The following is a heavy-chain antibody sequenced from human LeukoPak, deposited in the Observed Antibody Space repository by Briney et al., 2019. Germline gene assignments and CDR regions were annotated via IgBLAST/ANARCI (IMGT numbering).Heavy chain of an antibody. CDR3: ARAAVAGTGLNDY. D-gene: IGHD6-19*01. J-gene: IGHJ4*02. Sequence: GGSLRLSCAASGFTFSSYSMNWVRQAPGKGLEWVSSISSSSYVYYADSVRGRFTISRDNAKNSLYLQMNSLRAEDTAVYYCARAAVAGTGLNDYWGQGTLVTVSS. CDR2: ISSSSYV. CDR1: GFTFSSYS. V-gene: IGHV3-21*01.